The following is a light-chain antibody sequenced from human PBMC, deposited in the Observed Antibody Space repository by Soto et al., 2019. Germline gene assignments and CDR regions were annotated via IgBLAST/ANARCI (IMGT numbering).Light chain of an antibody. V-gene: IGKV3-15*01. J-gene: IGKJ4*01. CDR3: QQYNNWPLT. Sequence: EIVMTQSPATLSVSPGERATLSCRASLSVSSNLAWYQQIPGQAPRLLIYTASTRATGIPARFSGSGTGTEFTLTISSLQSEDFAVYNCQQYNNWPLTFGGGTKVEIK. CDR1: LSVSSN. CDR2: TAS.